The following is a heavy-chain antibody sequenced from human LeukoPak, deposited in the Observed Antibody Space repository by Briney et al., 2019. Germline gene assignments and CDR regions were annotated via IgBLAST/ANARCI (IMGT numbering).Heavy chain of an antibody. Sequence: PPETLSLTCAVYGGSFSGYYWSWIRQPPGKGLEWIGEINHSGSTNYNPSLKSRVTISVDTSKNQFSLKLSSVTAADTAVYYCARDTSMVRGVIIKPPGGIDVWGKGTTVTVSS. CDR1: GGSFSGYY. V-gene: IGHV4-34*01. CDR3: ARDTSMVRGVIIKPPGGIDV. J-gene: IGHJ6*04. D-gene: IGHD3-10*01. CDR2: INHSGST.